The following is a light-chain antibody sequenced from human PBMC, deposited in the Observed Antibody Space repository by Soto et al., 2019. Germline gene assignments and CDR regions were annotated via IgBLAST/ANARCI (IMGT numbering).Light chain of an antibody. V-gene: IGKV3-11*01. CDR2: DAY. CDR3: QQRRNWPMFT. CDR1: QSLGTH. Sequence: EIVLTQSPATLSLSPGERASLSCRASQSLGTHLAWYQQRPGQSPRLLIYDAYKRATGTPARFSGGGSGADFTLTISSLEPEDFAVYYCQQRRNWPMFTFGQGTKLEIK. J-gene: IGKJ2*01.